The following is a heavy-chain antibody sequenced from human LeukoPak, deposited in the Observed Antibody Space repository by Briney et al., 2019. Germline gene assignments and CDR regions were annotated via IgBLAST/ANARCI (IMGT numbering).Heavy chain of an antibody. V-gene: IGHV3-11*01. CDR2: ICRSGSTI. Sequence: GSLRLSCAAFGFTFSDYYMSWTRQAPGKGLEWVSYICRSGSTIYYADSVKGRYTISRDNAKNSLYLQMNSLRAEYTAGYYCARDLFPGYYYGSSGPEFCQHWGQGTLVSGSS. CDR3: ARDLFPGYYYGSSGPEFCQH. J-gene: IGHJ1*01. CDR1: GFTFSDYY. D-gene: IGHD3-22*01.